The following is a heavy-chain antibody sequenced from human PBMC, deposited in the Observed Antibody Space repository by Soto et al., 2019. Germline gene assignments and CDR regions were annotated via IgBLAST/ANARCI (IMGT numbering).Heavy chain of an antibody. J-gene: IGHJ4*02. CDR3: ARLPGECTTATCYAFRRGDY. V-gene: IGHV4-34*02. D-gene: IGHD2-2*01. CDR2: IDHSGST. Sequence: QVYLQQWGAGLLKPSETLSLTCDVYGGSFRDYYWNWVRQTPGKGLEWIGEIDHSGSTNYNPSLKSRVTISLHTSKNQFSLNLTSVTAAATAVYYCARLPGECTTATCYAFRRGDYWGQGTLVTVSS. CDR1: GGSFRDYY.